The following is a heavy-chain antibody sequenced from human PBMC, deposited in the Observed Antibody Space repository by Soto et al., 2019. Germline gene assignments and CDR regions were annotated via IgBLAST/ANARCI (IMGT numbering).Heavy chain of an antibody. J-gene: IGHJ6*02. V-gene: IGHV1-2*02. CDR1: GYTLTGYY. CDR2: INPNSGGT. Sequence: ASVKVSCKASGYTLTGYYMHWVRQAPGQGLEWMGWINPNSGGTNYAQKFQGRVTMTRDTSISTAYMELSRLRSDDTAVYYCARDKEAYYYYYGMDVWGQGTTVTVSS. CDR3: ARDKEAYYYYYGMDV.